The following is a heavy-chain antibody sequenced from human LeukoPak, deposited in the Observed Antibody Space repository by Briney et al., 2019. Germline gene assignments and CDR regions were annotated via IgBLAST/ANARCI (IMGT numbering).Heavy chain of an antibody. D-gene: IGHD3-16*02. Sequence: GGSLRLSCAASGFTFSSYSMNWVRQAPGKRLEWVSSISSSSSYIYYADSVKGRFTISRDNAKNSLYLQMNSLRAEDTAVYYCARAHYVWGSYRYYDAFDIWGQGTMVTVSS. V-gene: IGHV3-21*01. CDR3: ARAHYVWGSYRYYDAFDI. J-gene: IGHJ3*02. CDR2: ISSSSSYI. CDR1: GFTFSSYS.